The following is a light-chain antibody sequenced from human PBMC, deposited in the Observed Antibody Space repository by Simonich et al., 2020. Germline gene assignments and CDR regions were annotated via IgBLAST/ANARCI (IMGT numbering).Light chain of an antibody. CDR1: QDISKY. J-gene: IGKJ2*01. Sequence: DIQMTQSPSSLSASVGDRVTITCQASQDISKYLNWYQQKPGKAPKLLIYDASNLETGVPASFSGSGSGTDFTFTISSLQPEDIATYYCQQYDNLPYTFGQGTKLEIK. V-gene: IGKV1-33*01. CDR3: QQYDNLPYT. CDR2: DAS.